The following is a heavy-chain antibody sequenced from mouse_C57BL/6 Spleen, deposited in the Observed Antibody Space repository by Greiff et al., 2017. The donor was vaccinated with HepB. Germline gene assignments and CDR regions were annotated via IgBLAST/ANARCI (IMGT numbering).Heavy chain of an antibody. CDR1: GYSITSGYY. D-gene: IGHD2-3*01. CDR2: ISYDGSN. Sequence: EVKLQESGPGLVKPSQSLSLTCSVTGYSITSGYYWNWIRQFPGNKLEWMGYISYDGSNNYNPSLKNRISITRDTSKNQFFLKLNSVTTEDTATYYCARDYDLYYYAMDYWGQGTSVTVSS. J-gene: IGHJ4*01. CDR3: ARDYDLYYYAMDY. V-gene: IGHV3-6*01.